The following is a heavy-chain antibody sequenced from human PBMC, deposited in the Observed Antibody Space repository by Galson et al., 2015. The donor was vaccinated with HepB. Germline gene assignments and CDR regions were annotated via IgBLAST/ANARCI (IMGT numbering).Heavy chain of an antibody. J-gene: IGHJ6*03. CDR2: VSGHGTTT. CDR3: ARAVGSTTIFGVTTDYYMDV. CDR1: GFTFSSYA. V-gene: IGHV3-23*01. D-gene: IGHD3-3*01. Sequence: SLRLSCAASGFTFSSYAMSWVRQAPGKGLEWVAAVSGHGTTTYYADSVKGRFTISRDSSKNTVFLQMNSLRAEDMAVYYCARAVGSTTIFGVTTDYYMDVWGKGTTVTVSS.